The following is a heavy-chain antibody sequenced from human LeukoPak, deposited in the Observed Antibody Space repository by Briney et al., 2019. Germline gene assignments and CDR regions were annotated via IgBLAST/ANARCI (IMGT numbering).Heavy chain of an antibody. Sequence: GGSLRLSCAASGFTFSSYAMSWVRQAPGKGLEWVSSISASGNSTYYAESVKGRFTISRDNSKNTLYLQMKSVSAEDTAIYYCAKGPYCSGNTCYSLGEFDPWGQGTLVTVSS. J-gene: IGHJ5*02. CDR3: AKGPYCSGNTCYSLGEFDP. CDR2: ISASGNST. V-gene: IGHV3-23*01. D-gene: IGHD2-15*01. CDR1: GFTFSSYA.